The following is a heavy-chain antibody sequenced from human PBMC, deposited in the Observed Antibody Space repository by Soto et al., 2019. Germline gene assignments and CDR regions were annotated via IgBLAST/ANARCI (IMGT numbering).Heavy chain of an antibody. V-gene: IGHV3-48*01. Sequence: EVQLVESGGGLVQPGGSLRLSCAASGFALTYYNMKWVRQAPGKGLEWISYLSSSSGATYYADSVKGRFTISRDTAKNSLYLQMSSLRADDTAIYYCVRDSAYSFDYWGQGTMVTVSS. J-gene: IGHJ4*02. CDR1: GFALTYYN. CDR3: VRDSAYSFDY. CDR2: LSSSSGAT. D-gene: IGHD2-21*01.